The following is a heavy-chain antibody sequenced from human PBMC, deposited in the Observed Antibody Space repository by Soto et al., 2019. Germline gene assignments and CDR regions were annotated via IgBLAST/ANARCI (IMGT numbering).Heavy chain of an antibody. CDR3: VKVLWGIAAAYDY. J-gene: IGHJ4*02. Sequence: GGSLRLSCSASGFTFSSYAMHWVRQAPGKGLEYVSAISSNGGSTYYADSVKGRFTISRDNSKNTLYLQMSSLRAEDTAVYYCVKVLWGIAAAYDYWGQGTLITVSS. CDR2: ISSNGGST. CDR1: GFTFSSYA. V-gene: IGHV3-64D*08. D-gene: IGHD6-13*01.